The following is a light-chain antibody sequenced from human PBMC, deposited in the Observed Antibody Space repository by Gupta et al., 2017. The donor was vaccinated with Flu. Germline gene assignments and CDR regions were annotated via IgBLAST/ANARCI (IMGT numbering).Light chain of an antibody. CDR2: KDT. J-gene: IGLJ1*01. V-gene: IGLV3-1*01. CDR3: QAWDSSTYV. Sequence: QGKTATITCSEDKWEDKYGFGYQQKTGQYPLLIIYKDTKRPSAIPERFSGSNSGNTATLTISGTQARDEDDYYCQAWDSSTYVCGTGTRVTGL. CDR1: KWEDKY.